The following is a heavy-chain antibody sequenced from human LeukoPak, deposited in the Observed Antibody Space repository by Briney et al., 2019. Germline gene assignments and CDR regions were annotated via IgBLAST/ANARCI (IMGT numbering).Heavy chain of an antibody. CDR2: ISGGGGST. CDR3: AKGGKWDVTPFDY. J-gene: IGHJ4*02. Sequence: GGSLRLSCAASGFTFSRYDMHWVRQATGKGLEWVSTISGGGGSTYYADSVKGRFTISRDNSKNTLYLQVNSLRAEDTAVYYCAKGGKWDVTPFDYWGQGTLVTVSS. CDR1: GFTFSRYD. D-gene: IGHD1-26*01. V-gene: IGHV3-23*01.